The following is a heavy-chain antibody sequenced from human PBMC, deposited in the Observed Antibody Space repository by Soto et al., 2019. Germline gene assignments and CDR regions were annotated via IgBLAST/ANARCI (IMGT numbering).Heavy chain of an antibody. CDR1: GYTFTNYW. CDR2: IYPGDSDT. V-gene: IGHV5-51*01. J-gene: IGHJ4*02. D-gene: IGHD2-2*01. CDR3: ASQGHCSSTSCSFDY. Sequence: GESLKISCKGSGYTFTNYWIGWVRQMPGKGLEWMGIIYPGDSDTKYNPSFQGQVTISADKSITTTYLQWSSLKASDTAMYYCASQGHCSSTSCSFDYWGQGTLVTVSS.